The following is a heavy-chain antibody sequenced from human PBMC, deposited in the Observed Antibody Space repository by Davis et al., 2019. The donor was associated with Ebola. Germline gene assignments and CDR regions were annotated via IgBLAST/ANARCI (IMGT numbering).Heavy chain of an antibody. V-gene: IGHV3-69-1*01. CDR3: AKAWGDRYKYSFDY. D-gene: IGHD5-24*01. Sequence: PGGSLRLSCAASGYTFSDYGLNWVRQAPGKRPEWVSSITSGGDIYYGDSVRGRFTISRDNAKNSLYLQMDSLRAEDTAVYYCAKAWGDRYKYSFDYWGQGTLVTVSS. J-gene: IGHJ4*02. CDR1: GYTFSDYG. CDR2: ITSGGDI.